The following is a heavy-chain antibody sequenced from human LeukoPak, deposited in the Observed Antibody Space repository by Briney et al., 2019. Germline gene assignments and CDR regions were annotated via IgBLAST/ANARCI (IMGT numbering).Heavy chain of an antibody. Sequence: GGSLRLSCAASGFTFSSYWMSWVRQAPGKGLEWVANIKPDGSAKFYVDSVKGRFTIARDNANNSLFLQMNTLTADDTAVYYCAREGPCASTSCLGDYWGQGILVTVSS. CDR1: GFTFSSYW. CDR3: AREGPCASTSCLGDY. D-gene: IGHD2-2*01. CDR2: IKPDGSAK. J-gene: IGHJ4*02. V-gene: IGHV3-7*03.